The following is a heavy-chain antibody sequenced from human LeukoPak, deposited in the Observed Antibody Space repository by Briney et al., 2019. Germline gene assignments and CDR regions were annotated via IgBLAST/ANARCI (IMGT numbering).Heavy chain of an antibody. CDR1: GGSISSYY. Sequence: ETLSLTCTVSGGSISSYYWSWIRQPPGKGLDWIGYIYYSGSTNYNPSLKSRVTISVDTSKNQFSLKLSSVTAADTAVYYCARINPWRNYYYGMDVWGQGTTVTVSS. CDR3: ARINPWRNYYYGMDV. V-gene: IGHV4-59*08. CDR2: IYYSGST. J-gene: IGHJ6*02.